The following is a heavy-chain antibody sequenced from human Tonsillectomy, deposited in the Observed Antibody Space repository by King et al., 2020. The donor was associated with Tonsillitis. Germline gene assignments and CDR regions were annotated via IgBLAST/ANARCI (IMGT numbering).Heavy chain of an antibody. CDR1: GFTFSIYN. Sequence: VQLVESGGGLVQPGGSLRLSCAASGFTFSIYNMNWVRQAPGKGLEGVSYFSSSSGTIYYADSVKGRFTISRDNAKNSLYLQMNSLRAEDTAVYYCAGEYCSSSSCYAGLDYWGQGTLVTVSS. CDR2: FSSSSGTI. J-gene: IGHJ4*02. CDR3: AGEYCSSSSCYAGLDY. V-gene: IGHV3-48*01. D-gene: IGHD2-2*01.